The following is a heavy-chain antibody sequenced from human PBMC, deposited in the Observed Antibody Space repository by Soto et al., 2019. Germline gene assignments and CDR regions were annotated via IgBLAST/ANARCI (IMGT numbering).Heavy chain of an antibody. CDR1: GFTVSSNY. J-gene: IGHJ4*02. CDR2: IYSGGST. CDR3: ASAYYYDSSGLY. Sequence: GSLRLSCAASGFTVSSNYMSWVRQAPGKGLEWVSVIYSGGSTYYADSVKGRFTISRDNSKNTLYLQMNSLRAEDTAVYYCASAYYYDSSGLYWGQGTLVTVSS. D-gene: IGHD3-22*01. V-gene: IGHV3-53*01.